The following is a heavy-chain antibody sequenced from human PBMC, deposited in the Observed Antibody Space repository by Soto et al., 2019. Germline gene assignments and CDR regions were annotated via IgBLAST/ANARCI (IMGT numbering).Heavy chain of an antibody. J-gene: IGHJ6*03. Sequence: QVQLQQWGAGLLKPSETLSLTCAIYGGSFSGYYWSWIRQPPGKGLEWIGEINRSGSTTYNPSLKSRVTISVDTSKNQFSLKLSSVTAADTAVYYCARLDAVRGVLIRNYYYMDVWGKGASVTVSS. CDR2: INRSGST. CDR1: GGSFSGYY. V-gene: IGHV4-34*01. CDR3: ARLDAVRGVLIRNYYYMDV. D-gene: IGHD3-10*01.